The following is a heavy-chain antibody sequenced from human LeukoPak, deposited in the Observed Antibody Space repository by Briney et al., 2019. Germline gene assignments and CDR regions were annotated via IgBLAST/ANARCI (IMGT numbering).Heavy chain of an antibody. CDR2: ISWDGGTT. CDR3: AKDRGYYYDSSAYGSYFDY. J-gene: IGHJ4*02. CDR1: GFTFDDYT. V-gene: IGHV3-43*01. Sequence: GGSLRLSCAASGFTFDDYTMHWVRQSPGKGLEWVSLISWDGGTTYYADSVRGRFTISRDNSKNSLYLQMNSLRTEDTALYYCAKDRGYYYDSSAYGSYFDYWGQGTLVTVSS. D-gene: IGHD3-22*01.